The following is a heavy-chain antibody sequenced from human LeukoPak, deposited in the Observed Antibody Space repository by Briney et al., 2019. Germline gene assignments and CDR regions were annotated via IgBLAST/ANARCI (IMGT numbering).Heavy chain of an antibody. CDR1: GYTFTSYG. D-gene: IGHD2-2*01. CDR2: ISAYNGNT. CDR3: ARNRVVPDWFDP. Sequence: ASVKVSCKASGYTFTSYGISWVRQAPGQGLEWMGWISAYNGNTNYAQKLQGRVTMTTGTSTSTAYMELRSLRSDETAVYYCARNRVVPDWFDPWGQRTLVTVSS. J-gene: IGHJ5*02. V-gene: IGHV1-18*01.